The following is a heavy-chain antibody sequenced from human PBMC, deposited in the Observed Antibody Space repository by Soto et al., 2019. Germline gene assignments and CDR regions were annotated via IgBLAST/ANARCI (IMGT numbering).Heavy chain of an antibody. CDR3: ARSATYGYLSRHFDY. V-gene: IGHV4-39*01. J-gene: IGHJ4*02. CDR1: GGSISSSSYY. CDR2: IYYSGST. D-gene: IGHD5-18*01. Sequence: QLQLQESGPGLVKPSETLSLTCTVSGGSISSSSYYWGWIRQPPGKGLEWIGSIYYSGSTYYNPSLKSRVTISVDTSKNQFSLKLSSVTAADTAVYYCARSATYGYLSRHFDYWGQGTLVTVSS.